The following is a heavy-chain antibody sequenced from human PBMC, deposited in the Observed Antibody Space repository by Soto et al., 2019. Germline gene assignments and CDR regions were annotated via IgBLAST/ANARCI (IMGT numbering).Heavy chain of an antibody. CDR2: IKSKTDGGTT. CDR3: TTVTYSSDGLDY. D-gene: IGHD2-15*01. J-gene: IGHJ4*02. CDR1: GFTFNNAW. V-gene: IGHV3-15*01. Sequence: EVQLVESGGGLVKPGGSLRLSCAASGFTFNNAWMSWVRQAPGKGLEWVGRIKSKTDGGTTDYAAPVKGRFSISRDDSKNTLYLQMNSLKTEDTDVYYCTTVTYSSDGLDYWGQGTLVTVSS.